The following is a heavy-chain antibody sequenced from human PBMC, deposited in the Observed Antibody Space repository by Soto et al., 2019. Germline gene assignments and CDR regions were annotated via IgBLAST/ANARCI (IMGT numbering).Heavy chain of an antibody. V-gene: IGHV1-46*01. J-gene: IGHJ6*02. D-gene: IGHD5-18*01. CDR1: GYIFTSYY. Sequence: ASVKVSCKASGYIFTSYYIHWVRQAPGQGLEWMGIFNPTGDTASYAQKLQGRVTMTRDTSTGTAYMELGSLRSEDTAVYYCARGGRIVDTGIGYYYYHAMDVWGQGTTVTSP. CDR2: FNPTGDTA. CDR3: ARGGRIVDTGIGYYYYHAMDV.